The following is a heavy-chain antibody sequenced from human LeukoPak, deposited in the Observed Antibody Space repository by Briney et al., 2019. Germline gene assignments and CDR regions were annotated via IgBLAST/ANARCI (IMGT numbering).Heavy chain of an antibody. CDR3: AKEDYDSSGYSIDAFDI. CDR2: IVVGSGNT. J-gene: IGHJ3*02. V-gene: IGHV1-58*01. Sequence: SVKVSCKASGFTFTSSAVQWVRQARGQRLEWIGWIVVGSGNTNYAQKFQERVTITRDMSTSTAYMELSSLRAEDTAVYYCAKEDYDSSGYSIDAFDIWGQGTMVTVSS. CDR1: GFTFTSSA. D-gene: IGHD3-22*01.